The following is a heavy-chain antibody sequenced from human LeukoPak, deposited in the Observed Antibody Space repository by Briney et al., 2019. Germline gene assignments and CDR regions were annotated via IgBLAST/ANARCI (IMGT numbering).Heavy chain of an antibody. D-gene: IGHD1-14*01. CDR3: ARDLKPGYYCYYMDV. CDR2: INPNSGGT. J-gene: IGHJ6*03. Sequence: ASVKVSCKASGYTFTGYYMHWVRQAPGQGLEWMGWINPNSGGTNYAQKFQGRVTMTRDTSISTAYMELSRLRSDDTAVYYCARDLKPGYYCYYMDVWGKGTTVTISS. V-gene: IGHV1-2*02. CDR1: GYTFTGYY.